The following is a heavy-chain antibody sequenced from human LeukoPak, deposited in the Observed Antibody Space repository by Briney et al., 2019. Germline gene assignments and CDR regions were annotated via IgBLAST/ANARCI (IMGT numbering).Heavy chain of an antibody. Sequence: GGSLRLPCAASGFTFSSYSMNWVRQAPGKGLEWVSSISSSSSYIYYADSVKGRFTISRDNAKNSLYLQMNSLRAEDTAVYYCARDLRDGYNYYFDYWGQGTLVTVSS. CDR3: ARDLRDGYNYYFDY. CDR2: ISSSSSYI. J-gene: IGHJ4*02. V-gene: IGHV3-21*01. CDR1: GFTFSSYS. D-gene: IGHD5-12*01.